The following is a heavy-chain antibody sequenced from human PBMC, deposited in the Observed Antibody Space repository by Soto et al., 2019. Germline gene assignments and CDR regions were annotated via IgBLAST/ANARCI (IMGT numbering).Heavy chain of an antibody. D-gene: IGHD4-17*01. Sequence: QVQLQESGPGLVKPSETLSLTCTVSGGSISRYYWSWIRQPPGKGLEWLGYIYYSGSTNYNPSLKSRVTISVDTPKNQFSLKRSSVSAADTAVYYCARRYGYAFDIWGQGTMVTVSS. CDR2: IYYSGST. CDR3: ARRYGYAFDI. V-gene: IGHV4-59*01. J-gene: IGHJ3*02. CDR1: GGSISRYY.